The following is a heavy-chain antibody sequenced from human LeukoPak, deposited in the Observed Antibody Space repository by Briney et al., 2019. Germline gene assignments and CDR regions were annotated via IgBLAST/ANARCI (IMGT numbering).Heavy chain of an antibody. Sequence: GGSLRLSCAASGFTFTTYGMIWVRQAPGKGLEWVLGISGSGSNTYYADSVKGRLTSSRDSSKKTVYLQMNSLRAEDTAVYYCAREGDSYYFDYWGQGTLVTVSS. CDR2: ISGSGSNT. D-gene: IGHD3-16*01. J-gene: IGHJ4*02. CDR1: GFTFTTYG. V-gene: IGHV3-23*01. CDR3: AREGDSYYFDY.